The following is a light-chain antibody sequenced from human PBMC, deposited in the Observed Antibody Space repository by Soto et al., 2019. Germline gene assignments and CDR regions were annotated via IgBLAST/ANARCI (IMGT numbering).Light chain of an antibody. V-gene: IGKV3-20*01. CDR2: GAS. Sequence: EILLPQSPGTLSLSPWERATLSCRASQSVSSSYLAWYRQKPGQAPSLLVYGASTRATGIPARFSGSGSGTEFTLTISSLQPDDFATYYCQQYNSYSTFGQGTKVDIK. CDR1: QSVSSSY. CDR3: QQYNSYST. J-gene: IGKJ1*01.